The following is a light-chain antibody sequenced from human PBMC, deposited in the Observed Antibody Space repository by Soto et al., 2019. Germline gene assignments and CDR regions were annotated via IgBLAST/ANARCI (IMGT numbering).Light chain of an antibody. CDR1: EGIDSW. CDR2: AAS. CDR3: KQGIHFPLA. J-gene: IGKJ4*01. V-gene: IGKV1-12*01. Sequence: DIQMTQSPSSVSASVGDRVTIACRASEGIDSWLAWYQQKPGEAPKLLISAASTLQSAVPTRFSGSGFGTDFTLTITSLQPEDSATYYCKQGIHFPLAFGGGTKVEIK.